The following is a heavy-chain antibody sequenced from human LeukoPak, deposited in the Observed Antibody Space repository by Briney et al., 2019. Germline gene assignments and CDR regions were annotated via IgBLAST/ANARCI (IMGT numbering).Heavy chain of an antibody. V-gene: IGHV4-39*07. Sequence: TPSETLSLTCTVSGGSISSSSYYWGWIRQPPGKGLEWIGSIYYSGSTYYNPSLKSRVTISIDMSKNQFSLKLSSVTAADTALYYCARDRGIMLTFGGIVAKGAHYWGQGTLVTVSS. D-gene: IGHD3-16*02. CDR1: GGSISSSSYY. CDR2: IYYSGST. J-gene: IGHJ4*02. CDR3: ARDRGIMLTFGGIVAKGAHY.